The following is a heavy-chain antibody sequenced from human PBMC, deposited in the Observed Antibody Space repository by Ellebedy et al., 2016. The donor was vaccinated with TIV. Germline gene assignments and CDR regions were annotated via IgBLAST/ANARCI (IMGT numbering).Heavy chain of an antibody. J-gene: IGHJ5*02. D-gene: IGHD2-2*01. CDR1: GYTFTGYY. Sequence: AASVKVSCKASGYTFTGYYMHWVRQAPGQGLEWMGWINPNSGGTNYAQKFTGWVTMTRDTSISTAYMELSRLRSDDTAVYYCARGDIVVVPAAMHWFDPWGQGTLVTVSS. CDR2: INPNSGGT. CDR3: ARGDIVVVPAAMHWFDP. V-gene: IGHV1-2*04.